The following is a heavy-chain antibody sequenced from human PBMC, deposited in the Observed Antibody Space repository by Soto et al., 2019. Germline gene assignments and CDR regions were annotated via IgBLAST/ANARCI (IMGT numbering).Heavy chain of an antibody. CDR2: IYYSGST. D-gene: IGHD6-13*01. J-gene: IGHJ4*02. V-gene: IGHV4-31*03. CDR3: ARVFYSSSSTDY. CDR1: GGSISSGGYY. Sequence: SETLSLTCTVSGGSISSGGYYWSWIRQHPGKGLEWIGCIYYSGSTYYNPSLKSRVTISVDTSKNQFSLKLSSVTAADTAVYYCARVFYSSSSTDYWGQGTLVTVSS.